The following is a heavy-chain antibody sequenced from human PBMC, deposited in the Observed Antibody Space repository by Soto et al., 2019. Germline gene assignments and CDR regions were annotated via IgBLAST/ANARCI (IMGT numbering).Heavy chain of an antibody. V-gene: IGHV4-34*01. Sequence: SETLSLTCAVYGGSFSGYYWSWLRQPPGKGLEWIGEINHSGSPNYNPSLKSRVTISVDTSKNQFSLKMTSVTAADTAVYYCATANWSHDYFAPWGQGTRVTVSS. J-gene: IGHJ5*02. D-gene: IGHD3-16*01. CDR3: ATANWSHDYFAP. CDR2: INHSGSP. CDR1: GGSFSGYY.